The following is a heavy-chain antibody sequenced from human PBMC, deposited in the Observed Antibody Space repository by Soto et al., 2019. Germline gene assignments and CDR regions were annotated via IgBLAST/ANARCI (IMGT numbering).Heavy chain of an antibody. CDR2: ISAYNGNT. D-gene: IGHD3-10*01. CDR3: AAEYYYGDSDPRGRID. CDR1: GYTFTSYG. Sequence: ASVKVSCKASGYTFTSYGISWVRQAPGQGLEWMGWISAYNGNTNYAQKLQGRVTMTTDTSTSTAYMELSSLRYENTAVYYCAAEYYYGDSDPRGRIDWG. V-gene: IGHV1-18*01. J-gene: IGHJ1*01.